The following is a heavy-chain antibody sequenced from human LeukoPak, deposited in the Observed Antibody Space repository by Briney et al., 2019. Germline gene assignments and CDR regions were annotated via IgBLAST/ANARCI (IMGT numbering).Heavy chain of an antibody. D-gene: IGHD3-22*01. CDR3: TRDQPGYYDRSGYSWGYFQH. J-gene: IGHJ1*01. V-gene: IGHV3-23*01. CDR2: ISGRTGST. CDR1: GFTFSTNA. Sequence: GGSLRLSCAASGFTFSTNAMSWVRQAPGKGLEWVSAISGRTGSTYYADSVKGRFTISRDNSKNTLYLQMDTLRAEDTAVYYCTRDQPGYYDRSGYSWGYFQHWGQGTLVTVSS.